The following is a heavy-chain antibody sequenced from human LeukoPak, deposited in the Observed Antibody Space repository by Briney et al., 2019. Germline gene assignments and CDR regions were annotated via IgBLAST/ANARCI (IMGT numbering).Heavy chain of an antibody. J-gene: IGHJ4*02. Sequence: GGSRRLSCAASGFTVSSNYMSWVRKAPGKGLEWVSVIYSGGSTYYADSVKGRFTISRDNSKNTLYLQMNSLRAEDTAVYYCARSSSWYYFDYWGQGTLVTVSS. CDR2: IYSGGST. CDR3: ARSSSWYYFDY. V-gene: IGHV3-66*02. D-gene: IGHD6-13*01. CDR1: GFTVSSNY.